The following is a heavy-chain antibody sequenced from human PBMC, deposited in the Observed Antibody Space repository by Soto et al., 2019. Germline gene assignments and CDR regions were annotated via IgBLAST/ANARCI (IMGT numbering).Heavy chain of an antibody. CDR1: GGSFSAYY. D-gene: IGHD4-17*01. CDR2: INHSGST. Sequence: SETLSLTCAVYGGSFSAYYWSWIRQPPGKGLEWIGEINHSGSTNYNPSLKSRVTISVDTSKNQFSLKLSSVTAADTAVYYCARDRTVLNYYYYYGMDVWGQGTTVTVSS. J-gene: IGHJ6*02. V-gene: IGHV4-34*01. CDR3: ARDRTVLNYYYYYGMDV.